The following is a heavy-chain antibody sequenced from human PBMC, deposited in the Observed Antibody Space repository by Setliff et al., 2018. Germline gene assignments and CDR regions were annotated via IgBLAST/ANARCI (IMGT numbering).Heavy chain of an antibody. CDR2: VYYSGYT. D-gene: IGHD3-10*01. J-gene: IGHJ1*01. Sequence: SETLSLTCNVSGGSVSSTSHYWGWIRQPPGKGVEWIGSVYYSGYTYYNPSLQSRVTISVDMSKNQFSMKLTSVTAADTAVYYCARVDFTMIQGVLGLWGQGTLVTV. CDR1: GGSVSSTSHY. V-gene: IGHV4-39*07. CDR3: ARVDFTMIQGVLGL.